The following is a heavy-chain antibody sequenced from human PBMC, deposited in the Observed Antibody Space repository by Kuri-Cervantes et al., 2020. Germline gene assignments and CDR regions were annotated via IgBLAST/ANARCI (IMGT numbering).Heavy chain of an antibody. D-gene: IGHD3-16*01. J-gene: IGHJ6*02. CDR3: ARDGRDPESRDWGYGMDV. V-gene: IGHV3-30*03. CDR2: ISYDGSNK. CDR1: GFTFSSYS. Sequence: LSLTCAASGFTFSSYSMNWVRQAPGKGLEWVAVISYDGSNKYYADSVKGRFTISRDNSKNTLYLQMNSLRAEDTAVYYCARDGRDPESRDWGYGMDVWGQGTTVTVSS.